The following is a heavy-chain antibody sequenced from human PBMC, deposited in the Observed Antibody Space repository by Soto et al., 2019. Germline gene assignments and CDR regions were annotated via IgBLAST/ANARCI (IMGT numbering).Heavy chain of an antibody. CDR3: ASPLTGDQADAFDI. CDR2: IIPIFGIA. Sequence: ASVKVSCKASGGTFSSYAISWVRQAPGQGLEWMGGIIPIFGIANYAQKFQGRVTITADKSTSTAYMELSSLRSEDTAVYYCASPLTGDQADAFDIWGQGTMVTVSS. J-gene: IGHJ3*02. V-gene: IGHV1-69*10. CDR1: GGTFSSYA. D-gene: IGHD7-27*01.